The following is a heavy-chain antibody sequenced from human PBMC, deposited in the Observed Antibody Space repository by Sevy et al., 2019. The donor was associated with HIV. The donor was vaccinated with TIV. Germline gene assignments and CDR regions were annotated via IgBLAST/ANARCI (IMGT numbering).Heavy chain of an antibody. Sequence: GGSLRLSCAASGFTFSNYFMNWVRQAPGKGLEWVSSISSGSSYIFYADSLKGRLTISRDNAKNSLYLNMDSLTAEDTAVYYWARGDYYGSLYYFDYWGPGTLVTVSS. CDR1: GFTFSNYF. V-gene: IGHV3-21*03. CDR2: ISSGSSYI. CDR3: ARGDYYGSLYYFDY. J-gene: IGHJ4*02. D-gene: IGHD3-10*01.